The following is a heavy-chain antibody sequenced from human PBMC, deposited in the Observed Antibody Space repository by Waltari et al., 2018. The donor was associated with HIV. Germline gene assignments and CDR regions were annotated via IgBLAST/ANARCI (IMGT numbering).Heavy chain of an antibody. V-gene: IGHV3-74*01. CDR3: ARGDLAV. CDR1: GFTFSDFW. Sequence: EVQLVESGGGLIQPGGSLRHSGAASGFTFSDFWMHWVRQVPGKGLVWVSRIRGDGNTPGYADYVKGRFTISRDNAKKTMYLQMNSLRAEDTAVYYCARGDLAVWGQGTTVTVSS. CDR2: IRGDGNTP. J-gene: IGHJ6*02.